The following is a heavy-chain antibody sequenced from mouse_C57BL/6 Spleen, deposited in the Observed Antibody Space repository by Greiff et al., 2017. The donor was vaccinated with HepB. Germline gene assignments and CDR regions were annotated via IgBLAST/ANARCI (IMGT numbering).Heavy chain of an antibody. V-gene: IGHV1-55*01. D-gene: IGHD2-4*01. CDR1: GYTFTSYW. CDR3: ACYDYDGFAD. J-gene: IGHJ3*01. Sequence: QVQLQQPGAELVKPGASVKMSCKASGYTFTSYWITWVKQRPGQGLEWIGDIYPGRGSTNYNEKFKSKATLTVDTSSSTAYMQLSSLTSEESAVYYCACYDYDGFADWGQGTLVTVSA. CDR2: IYPGRGST.